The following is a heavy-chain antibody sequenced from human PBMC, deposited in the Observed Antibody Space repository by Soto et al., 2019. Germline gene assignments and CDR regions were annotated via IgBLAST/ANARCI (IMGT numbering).Heavy chain of an antibody. D-gene: IGHD2-2*01. CDR2: IYYSGST. J-gene: IGHJ6*03. CDR3: AGRDCSGTNCYYLDYYYMAV. CDR1: GGSFSSYY. Sequence: QVQLQESGPGLVRPSETLSLTCTVSGGSFSSYYWTWIRQSPGKGLEWIVYIYYSGSTDYNPSLRGRLAISIDTSKNQFSLRLNSMTAADTAVYYCAGRDCSGTNCYYLDYYYMAVWGKGTTVTVSS. V-gene: IGHV4-59*08.